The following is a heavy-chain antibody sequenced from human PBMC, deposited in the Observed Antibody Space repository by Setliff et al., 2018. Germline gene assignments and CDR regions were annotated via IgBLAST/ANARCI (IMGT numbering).Heavy chain of an antibody. CDR2: INPRTGVT. J-gene: IGHJ6*03. D-gene: IGHD3-9*01. V-gene: IGHV1-2*02. Sequence: ASVKVSCKASGYTFTGHYIHWVRQAPGQGLEWMGWINPRTGVTNYAQKFKGRVTMTRDTSITTVYMEVSRLRSDDTAVYLCARDGDILTTYYIYYYYMDVWGKGTTVTVSS. CDR1: GYTFTGHY. CDR3: ARDGDILTTYYIYYYYMDV.